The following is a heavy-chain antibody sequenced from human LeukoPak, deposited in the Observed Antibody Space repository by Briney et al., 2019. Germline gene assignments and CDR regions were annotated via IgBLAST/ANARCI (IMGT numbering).Heavy chain of an antibody. CDR3: ARVDEHIVVVTAIRCYGMDV. Sequence: ASVKVSCKASGYTFTGYYMHWVRQAPGQGLEWMGWINPNSGGTNYAQKFQGRVTMTRDTSISTAYMELSRLRSDDTAVYYCARVDEHIVVVTAIRCYGMDVWGQGTTVTVSS. J-gene: IGHJ6*02. CDR2: INPNSGGT. CDR1: GYTFTGYY. D-gene: IGHD2-21*02. V-gene: IGHV1-2*02.